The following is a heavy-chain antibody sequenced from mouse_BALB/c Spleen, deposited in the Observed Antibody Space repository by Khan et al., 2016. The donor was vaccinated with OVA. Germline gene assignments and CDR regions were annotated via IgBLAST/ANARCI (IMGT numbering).Heavy chain of an antibody. J-gene: IGHJ4*01. CDR3: ARQPYYHYNIMDY. Sequence: VQLQESGPGLVAPSQSLSITCTISGFSLTNYGVHWLRQPPGRGLEWLVVIWSDGSTNYNSALKSRLSISKDNSKSQVFLKMNSLQTDDTAMYYCARQPYYHYNIMDYWGQGTSVTVSS. D-gene: IGHD2-10*01. V-gene: IGHV2-6-1*01. CDR1: GFSLTNYG. CDR2: IWSDGST.